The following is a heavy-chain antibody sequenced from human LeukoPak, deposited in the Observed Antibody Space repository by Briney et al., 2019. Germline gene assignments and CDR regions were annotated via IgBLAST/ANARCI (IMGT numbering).Heavy chain of an antibody. D-gene: IGHD5-24*01. V-gene: IGHV5-10-1*01. CDR2: IDPSDSYT. Sequence: GESLKISCKGSGYSFPIYWIGWVRPMPGKGLEWMGRIDPSDSYTNYSPSSQGHVTISADKSISTAYLQWSSLRASDTAIYYCARLKRDGYNFDYWGQGTLVTVSS. CDR1: GYSFPIYW. J-gene: IGHJ4*02. CDR3: ARLKRDGYNFDY.